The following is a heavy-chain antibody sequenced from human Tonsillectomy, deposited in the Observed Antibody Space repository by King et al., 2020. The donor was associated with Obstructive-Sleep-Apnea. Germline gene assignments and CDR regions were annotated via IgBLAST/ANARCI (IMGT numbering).Heavy chain of an antibody. Sequence: VQLVESGGGVVQPGRSLRLSCAASGFTFSNYGMHWVRQAPGKGLEWVAVISYDGSNKYYADSVKGRFTISRDNSKNTLYLQMNSLRAEDTAVYYCAKDALVLWGQGTLVTFSS. CDR2: ISYDGSNK. V-gene: IGHV3-30*18. CDR1: GFTFSNYG. CDR3: AKDALVL. J-gene: IGHJ4*02.